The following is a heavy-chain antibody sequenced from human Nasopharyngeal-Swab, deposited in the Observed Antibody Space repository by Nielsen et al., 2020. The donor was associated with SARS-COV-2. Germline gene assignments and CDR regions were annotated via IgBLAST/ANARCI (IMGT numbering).Heavy chain of an antibody. CDR3: ARVNGVDTAMVLLDY. D-gene: IGHD5-18*01. CDR1: GYTFTSYG. J-gene: IGHJ4*02. Sequence: ASVKVSCKASGYTFTSYGISWVRQAPGQGLEWMGGIIPIFGTANYAQKFQGRVTITADESTSTAYMELSSLRSEDTAVYYCARVNGVDTAMVLLDYWGQGTLVTVSS. V-gene: IGHV1-69*13. CDR2: IIPIFGTA.